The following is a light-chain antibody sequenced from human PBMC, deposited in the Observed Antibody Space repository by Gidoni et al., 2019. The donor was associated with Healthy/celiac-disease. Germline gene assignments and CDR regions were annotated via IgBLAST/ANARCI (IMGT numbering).Light chain of an antibody. J-gene: IGKJ2*04. CDR2: GAS. V-gene: IGKV3-20*01. Sequence: ILLTQSPGTLSLSPGERATLSCRASQSVSSSYLAWYQQKPGQAPRLLIYGASSRATGIPDRFSSSGSGTDFTLTISRLEPEDFAVYYCQQYGSSPCSFGQGTKLEIK. CDR3: QQYGSSPCS. CDR1: QSVSSSY.